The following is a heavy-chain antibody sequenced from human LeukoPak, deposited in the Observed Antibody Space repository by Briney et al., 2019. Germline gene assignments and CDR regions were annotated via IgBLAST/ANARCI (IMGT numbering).Heavy chain of an antibody. D-gene: IGHD3-10*02. CDR3: AELGITMIGGV. Sequence: GGSPRLSCVVAGFHFSTSEMNWVRQAPGKGLEWVSYISSSGSTIYYVDSVKGRFTISRDNAKNSLYLQMNSLRAEDTAVYYCAELGITMIGGVWGKGTTVTISS. V-gene: IGHV3-48*03. J-gene: IGHJ6*04. CDR2: ISSSGSTI. CDR1: GFHFSTSE.